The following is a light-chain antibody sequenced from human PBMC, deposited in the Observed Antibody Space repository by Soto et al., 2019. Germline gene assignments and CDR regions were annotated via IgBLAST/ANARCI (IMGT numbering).Light chain of an antibody. J-gene: IGKJ1*01. CDR3: QQYGSSGT. V-gene: IGKV3-20*01. Sequence: EIVLTQSPGTLSLSPGERATLSRRASQSVSNNYLAWYQQKPGQAPRLLIYGASNRATGIPDRLSGSGSGTDFTRTISRLELEDFAVYYCQQYGSSGTFGQVTTAEI. CDR2: GAS. CDR1: QSVSNNY.